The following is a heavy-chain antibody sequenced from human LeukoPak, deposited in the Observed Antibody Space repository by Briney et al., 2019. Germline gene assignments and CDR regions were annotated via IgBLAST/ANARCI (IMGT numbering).Heavy chain of an antibody. Sequence: GGSLRLSCAASGFTFTTYGMHWVRQPPGKGLEWVALIPHDGNHAFYAESVKGRFTISRDNSNTTLYLQLNSLRVEDTAVYYCAKDSMGGSLDYWGQGSLVTVSS. CDR3: AKDSMGGSLDY. J-gene: IGHJ4*02. CDR1: GFTFTTYG. V-gene: IGHV3-30*18. CDR2: IPHDGNHA. D-gene: IGHD3-16*01.